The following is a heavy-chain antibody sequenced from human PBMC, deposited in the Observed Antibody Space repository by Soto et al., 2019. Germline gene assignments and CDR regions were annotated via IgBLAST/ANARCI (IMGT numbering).Heavy chain of an antibody. Sequence: PGGSLRLSCAASGFTFSSYAMSWVRQAPGKGLEWVSAISGSGGSTYYADSVKGRFTISRDNSKNTLYLQMNSLRAEDTAVYYCARHDSSGWYLINWFDPWGQGTLVTVSS. V-gene: IGHV3-23*01. J-gene: IGHJ5*02. CDR1: GFTFSSYA. D-gene: IGHD6-19*01. CDR2: ISGSGGST. CDR3: ARHDSSGWYLINWFDP.